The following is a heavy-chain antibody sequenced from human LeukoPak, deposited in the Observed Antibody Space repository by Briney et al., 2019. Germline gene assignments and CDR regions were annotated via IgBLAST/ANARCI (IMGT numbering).Heavy chain of an antibody. V-gene: IGHV3-7*01. D-gene: IGHD6-13*01. CDR2: IRQDGSEK. Sequence: PGGSLRLSCAGSGFTFSSDWMSWVRQAPGKGLEWVANIRQDGSEKYYVDSVKGRFTISRDNAKNSLYLQMNSLRAEDTAVYYCARVRGSSWYDAFDIWGQGTMVTVSS. J-gene: IGHJ3*02. CDR3: ARVRGSSWYDAFDI. CDR1: GFTFSSDW.